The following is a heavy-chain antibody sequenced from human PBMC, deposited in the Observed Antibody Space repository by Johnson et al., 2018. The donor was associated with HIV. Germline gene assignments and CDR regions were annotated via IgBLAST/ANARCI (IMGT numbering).Heavy chain of an antibody. J-gene: IGHJ3*02. D-gene: IGHD6-19*01. CDR3: AREGGQWLVLVDAFDI. CDR1: GLTFSSYA. V-gene: IGHV3-30-3*01. CDR2: ISYDGSNK. Sequence: QVQLVESGGGLVKPGGSLRLSCAASGLTFSSYAMHWVRQAPGKGLEWVAVISYDGSNKYYADSVKGRFTISRDNSKNTLYLQMNSLRAEDTAVYYCAREGGQWLVLVDAFDIWGQGTMVTVSS.